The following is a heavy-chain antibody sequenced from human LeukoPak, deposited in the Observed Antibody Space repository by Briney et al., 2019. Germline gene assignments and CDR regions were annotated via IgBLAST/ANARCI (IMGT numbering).Heavy chain of an antibody. CDR1: GFTFSSYS. CDR2: ISSSSSTI. J-gene: IGHJ4*02. Sequence: GGSLRLSCAASGFTFSSYSMNWVRQAPGKGLEWVSYISSSSSTIYYADSVKGRFTISRDNAKNSLYLQMNSLKTEDTAVYYRTTDPKWEPTHWGQGTLVTVSS. V-gene: IGHV3-48*04. CDR3: TTDPKWEPTH. D-gene: IGHD1-26*01.